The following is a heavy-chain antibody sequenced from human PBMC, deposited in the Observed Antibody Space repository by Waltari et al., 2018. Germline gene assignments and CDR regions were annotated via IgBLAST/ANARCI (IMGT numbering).Heavy chain of an antibody. J-gene: IGHJ4*02. CDR3: AADRGRGIYFDY. CDR1: GASISNSYW. CDR2: IHQSGRT. V-gene: IGHV4-4*02. Sequence: QVHLQEAGPGLVKPSGTLSLTCAVSGASISNSYWWRWVRQPPGKGLGWIGKIHQSGRTNYNPSLDSRAIVSMDTSNNQISLKLTSATAADTAVYYCAADRGRGIYFDYWGQGTLVTVSP. D-gene: IGHD2-15*01.